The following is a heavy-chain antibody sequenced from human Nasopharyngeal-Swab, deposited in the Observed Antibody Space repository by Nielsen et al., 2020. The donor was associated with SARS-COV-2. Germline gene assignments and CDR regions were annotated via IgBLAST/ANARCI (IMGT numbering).Heavy chain of an antibody. D-gene: IGHD6-13*01. CDR2: ISSSSTYI. V-gene: IGHV3-21*01. CDR3: ARLGSSSWYANWFDP. J-gene: IGHJ5*02. Sequence: VRQMPGKGLEWVSSISSSSTYIYYADSVKGRFTVSRDNAKNSLYLQMSSLRTEDAAVYYCARLGSSSWYANWFDPWGQGTLVTVSS.